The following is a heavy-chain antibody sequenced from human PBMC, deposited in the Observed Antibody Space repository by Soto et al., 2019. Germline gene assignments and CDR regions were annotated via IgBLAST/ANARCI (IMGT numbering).Heavy chain of an antibody. CDR2: IIPILGTA. D-gene: IGHD2-2*01. Sequence: QVQLVQSGAEVKKPGSSVKVSCKASGGTFSSYAISWVRQAPGQGLEWMGGIIPILGTANYAQKFQGRVTITADESTSTAYMEVSSLRSEDTAVYYCAGARAGYCSSTSCPPPHSWGQGTLVTVSS. V-gene: IGHV1-69*01. J-gene: IGHJ5*02. CDR3: AGARAGYCSSTSCPPPHS. CDR1: GGTFSSYA.